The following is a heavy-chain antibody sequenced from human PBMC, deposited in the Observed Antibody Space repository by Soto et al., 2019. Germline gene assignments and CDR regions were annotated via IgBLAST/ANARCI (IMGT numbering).Heavy chain of an antibody. Sequence: SHTLSLTCAISGDSVSSNSAAWNWIRQSPSRGLEWLGRTYYRSKWYNDYAVSVKSRITINPDTSKNQFSLQLNSVTPEDTAVYYCAREVVEMATTQPFKGGMDVWGQGTTVTVS. CDR3: AREVVEMATTQPFKGGMDV. CDR2: TYYRSKWYN. J-gene: IGHJ6*02. D-gene: IGHD2-2*01. V-gene: IGHV6-1*01. CDR1: GDSVSSNSAA.